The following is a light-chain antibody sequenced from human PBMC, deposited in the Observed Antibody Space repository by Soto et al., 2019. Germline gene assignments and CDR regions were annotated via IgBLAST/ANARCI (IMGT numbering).Light chain of an antibody. CDR3: QSYDSSLSAVV. J-gene: IGLJ2*01. V-gene: IGLV1-40*01. CDR2: GNS. CDR1: SSNIGAGYD. Sequence: QSVLTQPPSVSGAPGQRVTIYCTGSSSNIGAGYDVHWYQQLPGTAPKLLIYGNSNRPSGVPDRFSGSKSGTSASLAITGLQAEDEADYYCQSYDSSLSAVVFGGGTTLTVL.